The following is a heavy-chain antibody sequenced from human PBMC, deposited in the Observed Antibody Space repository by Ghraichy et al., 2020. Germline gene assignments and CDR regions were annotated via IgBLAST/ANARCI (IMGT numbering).Heavy chain of an antibody. CDR2: INHSGST. Sequence: SETLSLTCAVYGGSFSGYYWSWIRQPPGKGLEWIGEINHSGSTNYNPSLKSRVTISVDTSKNQFSLKLSSVTAADTAVYYCARLARGYYDYVWGSYRYGNYYYYGMDVWGQGTTVTVSS. D-gene: IGHD3-16*02. CDR3: ARLARGYYDYVWGSYRYGNYYYYGMDV. J-gene: IGHJ6*02. V-gene: IGHV4-34*01. CDR1: GGSFSGYY.